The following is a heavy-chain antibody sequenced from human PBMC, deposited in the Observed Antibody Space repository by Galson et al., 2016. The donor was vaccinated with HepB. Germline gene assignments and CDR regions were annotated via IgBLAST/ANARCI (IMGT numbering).Heavy chain of an antibody. Sequence: SLRLSCAASGFTFTSRAMHWVRQAPGKGLEWVAVISYDGRKIFYADSVRGRFSISRDNSKNTLFLQMNSLRDEDTAVYYCTKTGSGWYFDYWSQGTLVTVSS. CDR3: TKTGSGWYFDY. J-gene: IGHJ4*02. CDR1: GFTFTSRA. V-gene: IGHV3-30-3*02. CDR2: ISYDGRKI. D-gene: IGHD6-19*01.